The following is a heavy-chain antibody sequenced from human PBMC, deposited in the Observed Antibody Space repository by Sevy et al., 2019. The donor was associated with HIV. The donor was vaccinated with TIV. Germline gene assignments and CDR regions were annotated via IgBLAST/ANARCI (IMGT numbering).Heavy chain of an antibody. CDR2: ISWNSDKI. D-gene: IGHD5-18*01. CDR3: AKAGVDTAMVQWPYMGV. J-gene: IGHJ6*03. CDR1: GFIFDDYV. Sequence: GGSLRLSCAASGFIFDDYVMHWVRQAPGKRLEWVSSISWNSDKIAYADSVKGRFTTSRDNAKSSLYLQLNSLRVEDTALYYCAKAGVDTAMVQWPYMGVSGKRTSVTVSS. V-gene: IGHV3-9*01.